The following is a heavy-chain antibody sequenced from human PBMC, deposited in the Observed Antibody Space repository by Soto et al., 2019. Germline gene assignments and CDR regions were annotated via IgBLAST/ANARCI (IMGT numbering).Heavy chain of an antibody. D-gene: IGHD6-6*01. V-gene: IGHV3-30*18. J-gene: IGHJ6*02. CDR1: AVTCSSYG. Sequence: PGGSLRLSCAASAVTCSSYGRHWVRQAAGKGLEWVAVMSYDGSNKYYADPVKGRVTIARDNSKNMLYRKMNSLRAEETAVYYCEKDLTTGREYSSSAGLHDYGMDDWGQGTTVTVSS. CDR2: MSYDGSNK. CDR3: EKDLTTGREYSSSAGLHDYGMDD.